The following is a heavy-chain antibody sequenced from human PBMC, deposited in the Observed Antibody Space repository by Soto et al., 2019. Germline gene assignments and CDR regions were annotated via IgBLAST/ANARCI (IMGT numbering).Heavy chain of an antibody. CDR2: ISGSGDVT. CDR3: ATEERTFGEGY. V-gene: IGHV3-23*01. D-gene: IGHD3-3*01. Sequence: EAQLLESGGDSAQPGGSLRLSCAASGFTFSDYVLNWVRQAPGKGLEWVSGISGSGDVTYYADSVRGRFTIYRDNSNNTLYLQMTSLSAEDTAIDYCATEERTFGEGYWCRGTLVTVSS. J-gene: IGHJ4*02. CDR1: GFTFSDYV.